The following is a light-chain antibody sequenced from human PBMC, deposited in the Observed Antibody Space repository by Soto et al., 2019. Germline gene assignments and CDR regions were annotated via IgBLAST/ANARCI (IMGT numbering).Light chain of an antibody. V-gene: IGKV3-11*01. CDR3: QQRSNWPT. CDR2: DAS. Sequence: EIVLTQSPATLSLSPGERATLSCRASQSVSSYLAWYQQKPGQAPRLLIYDASNRATGIPARFSGSGSGIVFTLTISSLEPEDFAVYYCQQRSNWPTFGQGTRLEIK. J-gene: IGKJ5*01. CDR1: QSVSSY.